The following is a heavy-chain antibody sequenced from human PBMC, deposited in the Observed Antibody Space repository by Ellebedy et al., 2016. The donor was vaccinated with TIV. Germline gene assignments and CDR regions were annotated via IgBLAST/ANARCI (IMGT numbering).Heavy chain of an antibody. CDR1: GSPSSGYS. Sequence: GSLRLSCAVYGSPSSGYSWNWIRQPPGKGREWIGAFLDRGSTTYNPSLGSRGTISIDTSKHQFSLGLSSVTAAEPADYYCARGNYQDVDLDHWYNNLWGRGTLVTGSS. J-gene: IGHJ2*01. CDR3: ARGNYQDVDLDHWYNNL. CDR2: FLDRGST. D-gene: IGHD4-11*01. V-gene: IGHV4-34*01.